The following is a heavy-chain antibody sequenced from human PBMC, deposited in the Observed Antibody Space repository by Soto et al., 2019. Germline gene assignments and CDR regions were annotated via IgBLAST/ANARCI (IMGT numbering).Heavy chain of an antibody. V-gene: IGHV3-53*01. J-gene: IGHJ4*02. CDR1: GFTVSSNY. D-gene: IGHD1-26*01. Sequence: VSLRLSCAASGFTVSSNYMSWVRQAPGKGLEWVSTIYSNGNTYYADSVKGRFTISRDKSKNTLYLQMNSLRAEDTAVYYCARDFPLSEYRFSGSYYYNYWGQGTLVTVSS. CDR2: IYSNGNT. CDR3: ARDFPLSEYRFSGSYYYNY.